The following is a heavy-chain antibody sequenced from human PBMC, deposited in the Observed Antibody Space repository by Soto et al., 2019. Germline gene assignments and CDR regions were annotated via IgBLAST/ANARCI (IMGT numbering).Heavy chain of an antibody. D-gene: IGHD2-15*01. Sequence: QVQLVESGGGVVQPGRSLRLSCAASGFTFSSYGMNWVRQAPGKGLEWVAGISSDVSNKYYAESVKGRFTISRDNSKKTLYLQRNSLRAEDTPVYYCAKEQEWLLAPSFDYWGQGTLVTVSS. CDR2: ISSDVSNK. CDR3: AKEQEWLLAPSFDY. J-gene: IGHJ4*02. CDR1: GFTFSSYG. V-gene: IGHV3-30*18.